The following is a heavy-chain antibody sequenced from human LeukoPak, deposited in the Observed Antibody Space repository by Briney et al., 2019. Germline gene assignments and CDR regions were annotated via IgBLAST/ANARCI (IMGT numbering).Heavy chain of an antibody. J-gene: IGHJ3*02. V-gene: IGHV4-59*01. CDR2: IYHTGSA. Sequence: PSETLSLTCTVSGGAIGGYYWSWIRQPQEQGLEWIGYIYHTGSASYSPSLKSRLTISVDKSKKQFSLKLNSVTAADTAVYYCARDRTAAGIDTFDIWGQGTMVTVSS. D-gene: IGHD6-19*01. CDR1: GGAIGGYY. CDR3: ARDRTAAGIDTFDI.